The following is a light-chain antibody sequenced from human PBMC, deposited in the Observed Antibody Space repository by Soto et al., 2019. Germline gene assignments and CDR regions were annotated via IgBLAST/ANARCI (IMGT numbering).Light chain of an antibody. V-gene: IGKV3-20*01. CDR3: QQYGTSEII. Sequence: EIVLTQSPGTLSLSPGERATLSRRASQRPSNSHVAWYLLKPGQAPRLLIFDTSSRATGIPDRFSGSVSGTDFTLTISRLEPEDFAVFYCQQYGTSEIIFGQGTRLEIK. CDR2: DTS. J-gene: IGKJ5*01. CDR1: QRPSNSH.